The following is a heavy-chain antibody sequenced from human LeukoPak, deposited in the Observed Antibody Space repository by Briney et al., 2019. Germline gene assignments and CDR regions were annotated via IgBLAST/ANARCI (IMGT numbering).Heavy chain of an antibody. CDR1: GFTFDDYA. CDR2: ISWDGDST. V-gene: IGHV3-43D*04. CDR3: AKDIGSSGWEGFDY. Sequence: GGSLRLSCAASGFTFDDYAMHWVRQAPGTGLEWVSLISWDGDSTYYADSVEGRFTISRDNSKNSLFLQMNSLRAEDTALYYCAKDIGSSGWEGFDYWGQGTLVTVSS. D-gene: IGHD6-19*01. J-gene: IGHJ4*02.